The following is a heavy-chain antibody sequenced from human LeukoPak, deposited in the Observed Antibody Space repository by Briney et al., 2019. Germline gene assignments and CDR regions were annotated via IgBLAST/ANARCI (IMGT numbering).Heavy chain of an antibody. CDR2: TGDSGGST. V-gene: IGHV3-23*01. D-gene: IGHD1-26*01. Sequence: GGSLRLSCAASGFTFSNYAMSWVRQAPGKGLDWASLTGDSGGSTYYADSVKGRFTISRDNSKNTLYLQMNSLRAEDTAVYYCAKGGGSRNFDYWGQGTLVAVSS. CDR3: AKGGGSRNFDY. CDR1: GFTFSNYA. J-gene: IGHJ4*02.